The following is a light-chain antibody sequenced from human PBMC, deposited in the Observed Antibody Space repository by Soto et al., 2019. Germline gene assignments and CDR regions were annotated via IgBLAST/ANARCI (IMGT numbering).Light chain of an antibody. CDR3: AAWDDGGSAYI. CDR2: RNN. Sequence: QSVLTQPPSVSGTPGQRVTISCSGGSSNMGSNTVNWFQQIPGTAPKLLIARNNQRPSGVPDRFSGSKSGTSASLAISGLQSEDEADYDCAAWDDGGSAYIFATPTKLTVL. CDR1: SSNMGSNT. J-gene: IGLJ1*01. V-gene: IGLV1-44*01.